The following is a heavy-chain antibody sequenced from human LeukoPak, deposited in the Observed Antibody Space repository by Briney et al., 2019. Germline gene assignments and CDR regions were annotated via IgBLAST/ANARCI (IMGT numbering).Heavy chain of an antibody. J-gene: IGHJ4*02. D-gene: IGHD6-19*01. CDR2: IWYDGSNK. V-gene: IGHV3-33*01. CDR3: TRSSSGWPNPHY. CDR1: GFTFSSYG. Sequence: GRSLRLSCAASGFTFSSYGMHWVRQAPGKGLEWVAVIWYDGSNKYYADSVKGRFTISRDNSKNTLYLQMNSLRAEDTAVYYCTRSSSGWPNPHYWGQGTLVTVSS.